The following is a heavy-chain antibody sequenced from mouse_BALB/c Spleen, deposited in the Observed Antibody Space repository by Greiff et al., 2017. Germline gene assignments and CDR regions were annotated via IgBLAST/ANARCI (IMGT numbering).Heavy chain of an antibody. D-gene: IGHD2-10*02. V-gene: IGHV3-2*02. J-gene: IGHJ2*01. Sequence: EVQLQQSGPGLVKPSQSLSLTCTVTGYSITSDYAWNWIRQFPGNKLEWMGYISYSGSTSYNPSLKSRISITRDTSKNQFFLQLNSVTTEDTATYYCASGGLYGKYFDYWGQGTTLTVSS. CDR2: ISYSGST. CDR1: GYSITSDYA. CDR3: ASGGLYGKYFDY.